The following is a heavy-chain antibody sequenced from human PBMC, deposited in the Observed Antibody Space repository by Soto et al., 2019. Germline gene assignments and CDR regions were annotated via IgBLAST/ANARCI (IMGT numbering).Heavy chain of an antibody. V-gene: IGHV4-39*01. J-gene: IGHJ5*02. CDR2: VYYRGNT. CDR1: GGSISIGLYY. CDR3: ARHRGPHGYNYGSNWFDP. Sequence: SETLSLTCTVSGGSISIGLYYGGWILHPPGKGLEWIASVYYRGNTYYNPSLESRVTISVDTSKNQFSLNLSSVTAADTAVYYCARHRGPHGYNYGSNWFDPWGQGTLVTVS. D-gene: IGHD5-18*01.